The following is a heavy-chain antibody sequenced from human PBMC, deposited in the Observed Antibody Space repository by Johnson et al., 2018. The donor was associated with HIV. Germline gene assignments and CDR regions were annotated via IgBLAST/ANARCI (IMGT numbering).Heavy chain of an antibody. D-gene: IGHD3-22*01. CDR3: ARQVGYYYDSSGYYAEPDDAFDI. Sequence: EVQLVESGGGLVQPGGSLRLSCAASGFTFSSYWMSWVRQAPGKGLEWVANIKQDGSEKYYVDSVKGRFTISRDNAKNSLYLQMNSLRAEDTAVYYCARQVGYYYDSSGYYAEPDDAFDIWGQGTMVTVSS. J-gene: IGHJ3*02. V-gene: IGHV3-7*01. CDR1: GFTFSSYW. CDR2: IKQDGSEK.